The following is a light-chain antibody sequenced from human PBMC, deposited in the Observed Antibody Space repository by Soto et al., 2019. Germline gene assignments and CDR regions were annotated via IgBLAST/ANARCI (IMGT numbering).Light chain of an antibody. J-gene: IGKJ5*01. V-gene: IGKV3-20*01. CDR2: GAS. CDR3: QQYGSLPIT. CDR1: PSVSSN. Sequence: EIVMTQSPATLSVSPGERATLSCRASPSVSSNLAWYQQKPGQAPRLLIYGASSRAPGLPDRFSGSGSGTDFTLTISTLEPEDFAVYYCQQYGSLPITFGQGTRLEIK.